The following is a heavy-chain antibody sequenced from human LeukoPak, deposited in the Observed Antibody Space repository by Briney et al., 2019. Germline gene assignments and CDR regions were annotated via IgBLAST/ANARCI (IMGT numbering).Heavy chain of an antibody. CDR3: ARANYPRVITIFGVVIANWFDP. J-gene: IGHJ5*02. V-gene: IGHV1-2*02. Sequence: ASVKVSCKASGYTFTGYYMHWVRQAPGQGLEWMGWINPNSGGTNYAQKFQGRVTMTRDTSISTAYMELSRLRSDDTAVYYCARANYPRVITIFGVVIANWFDPWGQGTLVTVSS. D-gene: IGHD3-3*01. CDR1: GYTFTGYY. CDR2: INPNSGGT.